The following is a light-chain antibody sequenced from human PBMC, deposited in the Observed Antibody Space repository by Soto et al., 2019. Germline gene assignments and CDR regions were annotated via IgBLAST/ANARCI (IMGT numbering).Light chain of an antibody. CDR3: NSYTTSRSRV. CDR1: SSDVGAYNY. Sequence: QSVLTQPASVSGSPGQSITISCTGTSSDVGAYNYVSWYQQHPGKAPKLIIFDVSKRPSGVSNRFSGSKSGNTASLTISGLQSEDDADYYCNSYTTSRSRVFGGGTKLTVL. CDR2: DVS. V-gene: IGLV2-14*03. J-gene: IGLJ3*02.